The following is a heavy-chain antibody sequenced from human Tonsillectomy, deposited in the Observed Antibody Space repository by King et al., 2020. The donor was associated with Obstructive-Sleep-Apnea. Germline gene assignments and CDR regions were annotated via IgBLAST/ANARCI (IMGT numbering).Heavy chain of an antibody. V-gene: IGHV3-21*01. CDR1: GFTFSSHT. D-gene: IGHD2-15*01. J-gene: IGHJ6*02. Sequence: DVQLVESGGGLVKPGGSLRLSCAASGFTFSSHTMNWVRQAPGKGLEWVSSISSSSSYIYYADSVRGRFTISRDNAKNSLYLQLNSLRAEDTAVYYCARESGCCSGGGCYRCGLDVWGQGTTVTVSS. CDR3: ARESGCCSGGGCYRCGLDV. CDR2: ISSSSSYI.